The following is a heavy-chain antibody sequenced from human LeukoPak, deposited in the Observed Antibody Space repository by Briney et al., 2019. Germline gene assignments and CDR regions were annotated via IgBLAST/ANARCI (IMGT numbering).Heavy chain of an antibody. CDR1: GGSISSSSYY. CDR3: ARKVPAAIWVWWFDP. V-gene: IGHV4-39*01. J-gene: IGHJ5*02. D-gene: IGHD2-2*01. CDR2: IYYSGST. Sequence: SETLSLTRTVSGGSISSSSYYWGWIRQPPGKGLEWIGSIYYSGSTYYNPSLKSRVTISVDTSKYQFSLKLSSVTAADTAVYDCARKVPAAIWVWWFDPWGQGTLVTVSS.